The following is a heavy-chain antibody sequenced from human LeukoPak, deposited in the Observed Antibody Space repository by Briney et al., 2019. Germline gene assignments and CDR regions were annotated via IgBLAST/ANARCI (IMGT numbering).Heavy chain of an antibody. CDR3: ARGNSDAFDI. CDR1: GFTFSNYA. J-gene: IGHJ3*02. D-gene: IGHD4-23*01. Sequence: GGSLRLSCAAFGFTFSNYAMHWVRRAPGKGLEWMAIIWYDGSYKYYADSVKGRFTISRDNSKNTLYLQVNSLTAEDTAVYYCARGNSDAFDIWGHGTMVTVSS. V-gene: IGHV3-33*01. CDR2: IWYDGSYK.